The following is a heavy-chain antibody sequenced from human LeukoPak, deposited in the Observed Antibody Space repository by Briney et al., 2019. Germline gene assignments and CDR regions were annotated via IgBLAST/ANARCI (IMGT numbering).Heavy chain of an antibody. CDR3: ARVGTIFGVVTYAFDI. V-gene: IGHV1-2*02. CDR2: INPKSGGT. Sequence: ASVEVSCKASGYTFTGYYIHWVRQAPGQGLEWMGWINPKSGGTDYVQKFQGRVTMTRDTSISTAYMELSGLRSDDTAVYYCARVGTIFGVVTYAFDIWGQGTMVTVSS. J-gene: IGHJ3*02. CDR1: GYTFTGYY. D-gene: IGHD3-3*01.